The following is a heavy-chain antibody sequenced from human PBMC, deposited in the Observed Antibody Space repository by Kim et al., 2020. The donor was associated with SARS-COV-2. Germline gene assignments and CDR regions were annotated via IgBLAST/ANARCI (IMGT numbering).Heavy chain of an antibody. CDR1: GFTFSSYA. J-gene: IGHJ3*02. CDR3: VKDRPYYDSSGYYYGPFDI. Sequence: GGSLRLSCSASGFTFSSYAMHWVRQAPGKGLEYVSAISSNGGSTYYADSVKGRFTISRDNSKNTLYLQMSSLRAEDTAVYYCVKDRPYYDSSGYYYGPFDIWGQGTMVTVSS. V-gene: IGHV3-64D*09. CDR2: ISSNGGST. D-gene: IGHD3-22*01.